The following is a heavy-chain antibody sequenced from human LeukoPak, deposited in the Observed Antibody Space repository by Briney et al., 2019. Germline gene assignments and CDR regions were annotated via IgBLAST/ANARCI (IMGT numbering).Heavy chain of an antibody. V-gene: IGHV3-48*04. CDR2: ISSSSSTI. J-gene: IGHJ4*02. D-gene: IGHD3-9*01. CDR1: GFTFSSYS. CDR3: ARESRELRYFDWLSPNFDY. Sequence: GGSLRLSCAASGFTFSSYSMNWVRQAPGKGLEWVSYISSSSSTIYYADSVKGRFTISRDNAKNSLYLQMNSLRAEDTAVYYCARESRELRYFDWLSPNFDYWGQGTLVTVSS.